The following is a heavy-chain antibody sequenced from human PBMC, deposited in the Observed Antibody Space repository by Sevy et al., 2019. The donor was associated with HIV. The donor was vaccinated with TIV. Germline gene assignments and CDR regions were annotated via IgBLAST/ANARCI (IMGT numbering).Heavy chain of an antibody. CDR1: GFTFSNYA. D-gene: IGHD3-22*01. CDR2: IWSDGAYQ. V-gene: IGHV3-33*01. Sequence: GGSLRLSCAATGFTFSNYAMHWVRQAPGKGMEWGAIIWSDGAYQYHGDSVKGRFTISRDNSKNTLYLQMNNVRVEDTAVYYCARGGYYYDNAAYYALDSWGQGTLVTVSS. J-gene: IGHJ4*02. CDR3: ARGGYYYDNAAYYALDS.